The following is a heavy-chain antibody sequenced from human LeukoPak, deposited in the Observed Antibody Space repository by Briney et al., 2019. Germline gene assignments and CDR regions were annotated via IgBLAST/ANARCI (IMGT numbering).Heavy chain of an antibody. CDR1: GGTISGYY. V-gene: IGHV4-59*01. D-gene: IGHD2-15*01. CDR2: IYYSRST. CDR3: ARVLGVGWPAEYNWFDP. Sequence: PSETLSLTCTGYGGTISGYYWSWIRQPPGQGLEWIGSIYYSRSTNYNPSLKSRVTISVDTPKNQFSLKLSSVTAGDTAVYYCARVLGVGWPAEYNWFDPWGQGTLVTVSS. J-gene: IGHJ5*02.